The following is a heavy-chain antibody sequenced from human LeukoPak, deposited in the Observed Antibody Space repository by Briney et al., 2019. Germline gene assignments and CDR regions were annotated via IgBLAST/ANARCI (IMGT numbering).Heavy chain of an antibody. CDR1: GFTFSSYS. V-gene: IGHV3-21*01. J-gene: IGHJ6*02. CDR3: ARFRISGGMDV. D-gene: IGHD3-10*01. Sequence: GGSLRLSCAASGFTFSSYSMSWVRQAPGKGLEWVSSISSSSSYIYYADSVKGRFTISRDNAKNSLYLQMNSLRAEDTAVYYCARFRISGGMDVWGQGTTVTVSS. CDR2: ISSSSSYI.